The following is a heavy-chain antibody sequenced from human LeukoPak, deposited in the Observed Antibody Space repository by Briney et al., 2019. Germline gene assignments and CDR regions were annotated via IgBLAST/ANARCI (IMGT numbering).Heavy chain of an antibody. V-gene: IGHV1-24*01. CDR3: ATQHGSGSYFWDPFDY. CDR2: FDPEDGET. CDR1: GYTLTELS. J-gene: IGHJ4*02. Sequence: ASVKVSCKVSGYTLTELSMHWVRQAPGKGLEWMGGFDPEDGETIYAQKFQGRVTMTEDTSTDTAYMELSGLRSEDTAVYYCATQHGSGSYFWDPFDYWGQGTLVTVSS. D-gene: IGHD3-10*01.